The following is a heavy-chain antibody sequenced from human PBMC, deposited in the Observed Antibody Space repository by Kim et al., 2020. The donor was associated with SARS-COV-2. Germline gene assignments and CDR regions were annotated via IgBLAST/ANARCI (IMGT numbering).Heavy chain of an antibody. V-gene: IGHV4-34*01. CDR3: ARLGRY. D-gene: IGHD3-16*01. Sequence: TPSGSTNSNPSLKTRVTISVDTSKNQCSLKVTSVTAADTAVYYCARLGRYWGQGALVIVSS. CDR2: TPSGST. J-gene: IGHJ4*02.